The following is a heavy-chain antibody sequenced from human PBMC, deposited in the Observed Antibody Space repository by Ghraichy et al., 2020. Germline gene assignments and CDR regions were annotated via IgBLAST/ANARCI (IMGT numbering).Heavy chain of an antibody. J-gene: IGHJ6*02. CDR1: GFTFSSYS. CDR2: ISSSSSYI. Sequence: GGSLRLSCVASGFTFSSYSMNWVRQAPGKGLEWVSSISSSSSYIYYADSVKGRFTISRDNAKNSLYLQMNSLRAEDTAVYYCARFFELGYCSSTSCPQNYYYYYGMDVWGQGTTVTVSS. D-gene: IGHD2-2*01. CDR3: ARFFELGYCSSTSCPQNYYYYYGMDV. V-gene: IGHV3-21*01.